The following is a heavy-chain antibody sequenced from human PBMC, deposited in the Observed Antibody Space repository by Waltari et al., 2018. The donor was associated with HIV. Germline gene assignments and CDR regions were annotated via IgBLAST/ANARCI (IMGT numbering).Heavy chain of an antibody. D-gene: IGHD6-6*01. V-gene: IGHV3-9*01. CDR3: AKVGRPYYYYNAMDV. J-gene: IGHJ6*02. CDR2: ISWNSGSI. CDR1: GFTFDEYA. Sequence: EVQLVESGGGLVQPGRSLRLSCAASGFTFDEYAMTWVRQAPGKGLEWVSGISWNSGSIGYADSVKGRFTISRDNAKNSLYLQMNSLRTEDTALYYCAKVGRPYYYYNAMDVWGQGTTVTVYS.